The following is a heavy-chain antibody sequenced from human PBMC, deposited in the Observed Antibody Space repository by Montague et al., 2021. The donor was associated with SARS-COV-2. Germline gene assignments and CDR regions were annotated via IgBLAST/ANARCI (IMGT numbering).Heavy chain of an antibody. CDR2: IDWDDDK. CDR3: ARTAGTDYTGYYYYAMDV. V-gene: IGHV2-70*11. Sequence: PALVKPTQTLTLTCTFSGFSLSTSGMCVSWIRQPPGKALEWLARIDWDDDKYYSTSLKTRLTISKDTSKNQVVLTMINMDPVDTATYYCARTAGTDYTGYYYYAMDVWGQGTTVTVS. D-gene: IGHD3-10*01. J-gene: IGHJ6*02. CDR1: GFSLSTSGMC.